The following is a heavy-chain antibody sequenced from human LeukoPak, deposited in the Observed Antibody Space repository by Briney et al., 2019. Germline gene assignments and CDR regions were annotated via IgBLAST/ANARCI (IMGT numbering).Heavy chain of an antibody. CDR3: ARETLPTFGGVIVYFDY. D-gene: IGHD3-16*02. CDR1: GFTFSSHS. V-gene: IGHV3-21*01. Sequence: GGSLRLSCAASGFTFSSHSMNWVRQAPGKGLEWVSSISSSSSYIYYADSVKGRFTISRDNAKNSLYLQMNSLRAEDTAVYYCARETLPTFGGVIVYFDYWGQGTLVTVSS. J-gene: IGHJ4*02. CDR2: ISSSSSYI.